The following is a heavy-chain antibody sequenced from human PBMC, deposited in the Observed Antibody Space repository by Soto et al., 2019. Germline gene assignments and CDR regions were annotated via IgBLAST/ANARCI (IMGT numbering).Heavy chain of an antibody. V-gene: IGHV3-21*01. CDR2: ISSTSSYI. CDR3: ARVLYYDGSGYNF. D-gene: IGHD3-22*01. J-gene: IGHJ4*02. Sequence: GGSMRPSCPASGFTFSSYTTNWVRQAPGKGLEWVSSISSTSSYIYYADSVKGRFTISRDNAKNSLYLQMNSLRAEDTAVYYCARVLYYDGSGYNFWGQGTLVTVSS. CDR1: GFTFSSYT.